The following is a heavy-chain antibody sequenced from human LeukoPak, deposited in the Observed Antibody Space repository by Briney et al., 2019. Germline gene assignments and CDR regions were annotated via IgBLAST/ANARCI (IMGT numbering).Heavy chain of an antibody. CDR1: GFTFSSYS. CDR2: ISSSSSYI. V-gene: IGHV3-21*01. J-gene: IGHJ6*03. Sequence: KPGGSLRLSCAASGFTFSSYSMNWVRQAPGKGLEWVSSISSSSSYIYYADSVKGRFTISRDNAKNSLYLQMNSLRAEDTAVYYCARSGYGSGSYFSKHSPYYYMDVWGKGTTVTVSS. CDR3: ARSGYGSGSYFSKHSPYYYMDV. D-gene: IGHD3-10*01.